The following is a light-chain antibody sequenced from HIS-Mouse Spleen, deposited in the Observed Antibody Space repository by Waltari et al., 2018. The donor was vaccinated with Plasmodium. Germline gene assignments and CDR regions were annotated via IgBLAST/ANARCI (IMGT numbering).Light chain of an antibody. CDR3: QQRSNWPRVLT. CDR1: QSASSY. Sequence: EIVLTQHPANLSLSPGERATITCRASQSASSYLAWYQQKPSPAPRLLIYDAANRATGIPARFSGSGSGTDFTLTISSLEPEDFAVYYCQQRSNWPRVLTFGGGTKVEIK. J-gene: IGKJ4*02. CDR2: DAA. V-gene: IGKV3-11*01.